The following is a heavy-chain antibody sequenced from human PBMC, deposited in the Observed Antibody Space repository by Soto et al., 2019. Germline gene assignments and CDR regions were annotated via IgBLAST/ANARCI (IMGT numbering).Heavy chain of an antibody. D-gene: IGHD3-10*01. CDR2: IYSGGST. CDR1: GFTVSSNY. Sequence: EVQVAESGGGLVQPGGSLRLSCAASGFTVSSNYMSWVRQAPGKGLEWVSFIYSGGSTYYADSVKGRFTISRDKSKNTLYLQMNSLRADDTDMYYCARDRFPYGMDVWGQGTTVTVSS. CDR3: ARDRFPYGMDV. V-gene: IGHV3-66*01. J-gene: IGHJ6*02.